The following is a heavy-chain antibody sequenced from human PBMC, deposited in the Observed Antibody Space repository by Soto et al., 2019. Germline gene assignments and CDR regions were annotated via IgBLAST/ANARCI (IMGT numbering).Heavy chain of an antibody. CDR3: ARVVVVYARFDI. CDR1: GYTFTGYY. J-gene: IGHJ4*02. D-gene: IGHD2-2*01. V-gene: IGHV1-2*02. CDR2: INPNSGGT. Sequence: GASVKVSCKASGYTFTGYYMPWVRQAPGQGLEWMGWINPNSGGTNYAQKFQGRVTMTRDTSISTAYMELSRLRSEDTAVYYCARVVVVYARFDIWGPGTLVTVSS.